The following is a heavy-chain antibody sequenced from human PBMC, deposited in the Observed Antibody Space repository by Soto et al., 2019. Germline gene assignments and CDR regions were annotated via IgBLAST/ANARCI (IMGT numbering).Heavy chain of an antibody. D-gene: IGHD3-16*01. J-gene: IGHJ4*02. CDR3: ARDERSYGEPPFDY. CDR1: GFTFTGYY. CDR2: IKSNGGDP. V-gene: IGHV1-2*02. Sequence: QVQLLQYGAEVREAGASLKVSCKASGFTFTGYYIHWVRQAPGQGLEWMGWIKSNGGDPKYAQKFQDRVTMTRDTSMNTVYMELSRLRSDDSAVYYCARDERSYGEPPFDYWGQGTLVTVSS.